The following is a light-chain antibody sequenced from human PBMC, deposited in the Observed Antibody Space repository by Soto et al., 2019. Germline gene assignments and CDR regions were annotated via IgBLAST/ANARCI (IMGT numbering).Light chain of an antibody. CDR3: QQRSNWPRLT. CDR1: QSVSSY. V-gene: IGKV3-11*01. Sequence: EIVLTQSPATLSLSPGERATLSCRASQSVSSYLAWYQQKPGQAPRLLIYDASNRATGIPARFSGSGSGTDFTLIISSLAPEDFAVYYCQQRSNWPRLTFGGGTKVEIK. J-gene: IGKJ4*01. CDR2: DAS.